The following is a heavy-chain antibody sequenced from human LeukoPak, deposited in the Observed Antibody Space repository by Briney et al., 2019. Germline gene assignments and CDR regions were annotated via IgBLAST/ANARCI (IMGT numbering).Heavy chain of an antibody. Sequence: ASVKVSCKAPGYTFTSYAMHWVRQAPGQRLEWMGWINAGNGNTKYSQKFQGRVTITRDTSASTAYMELSSLRSEDTAVYYCARFANIVVVPAAVNWFDPWGQGTLVTVSS. CDR1: GYTFTSYA. CDR2: INAGNGNT. CDR3: ARFANIVVVPAAVNWFDP. J-gene: IGHJ5*02. V-gene: IGHV1-3*01. D-gene: IGHD2-2*01.